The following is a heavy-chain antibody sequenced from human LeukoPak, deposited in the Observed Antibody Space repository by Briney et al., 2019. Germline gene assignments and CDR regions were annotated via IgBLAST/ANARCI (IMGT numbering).Heavy chain of an antibody. D-gene: IGHD4-17*01. CDR3: ARFGPTYGEFRVGDY. CDR1: GGSFSGYY. CDR2: INHSGST. J-gene: IGHJ4*02. V-gene: IGHV4-34*01. Sequence: PSETLSLTCAVYGGSFSGYYWSWIRQPPGKGLEWIGEINHSGSTNYNPSLKSRVTISVDTSKNQFSLKLSSVTAADTAVYYCARFGPTYGEFRVGDYWGQGTLVTVSS.